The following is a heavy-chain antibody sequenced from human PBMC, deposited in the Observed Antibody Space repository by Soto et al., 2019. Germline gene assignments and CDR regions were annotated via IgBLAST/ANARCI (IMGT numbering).Heavy chain of an antibody. V-gene: IGHV4-30-4*01. D-gene: IGHD2-8*02. CDR3: ARDSRYCTGYGCERAFVN. CDR2: IYYTGTT. Sequence: QVQLQESGPGLVKPSQTLSLTCSVSGGSINSGNYYWSWIRQPPGKGPEFIGYIYYTGTTYYNPSLKSRVTLSVDTSKNQFSLKLTSVTAADTAVFFCARDSRYCTGYGCERAFVNRGQGTLVTVSS. CDR1: GGSINSGNYY. J-gene: IGHJ4*02.